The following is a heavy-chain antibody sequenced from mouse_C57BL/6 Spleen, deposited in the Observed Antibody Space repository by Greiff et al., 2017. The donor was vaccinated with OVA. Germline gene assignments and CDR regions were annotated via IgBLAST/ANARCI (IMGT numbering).Heavy chain of an antibody. Sequence: EVQLVESGGDLVKPGGSLKLSCAASGFTFSSYGMSWVRQTPDKRLEWVATISSGGSYTYYPDSVKGRFTISRDNAKNTLYLQMSSLKSEDTAMYYCARQGNLGSPYYWGQGTTLTVSS. CDR3: ARQGNLGSPYY. CDR1: GFTFSSYG. CDR2: ISSGGSYT. D-gene: IGHD1-1*02. V-gene: IGHV5-6*01. J-gene: IGHJ2*01.